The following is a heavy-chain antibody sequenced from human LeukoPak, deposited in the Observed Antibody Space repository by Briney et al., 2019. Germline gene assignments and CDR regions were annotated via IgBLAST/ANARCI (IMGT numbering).Heavy chain of an antibody. CDR3: ARDRYYVMDV. Sequence: PGGSLRLSCAASGSSFSSTWMHWVRQAPGKGLVWISCISSGGSSTTYADSVKGRFTISRDNARNTVYLQMNSLRAEDTAVYYCARDRYYVMDVWGQGTTVIVSS. CDR1: GSSFSSTW. CDR2: ISSGGSST. V-gene: IGHV3-74*01. J-gene: IGHJ6*02.